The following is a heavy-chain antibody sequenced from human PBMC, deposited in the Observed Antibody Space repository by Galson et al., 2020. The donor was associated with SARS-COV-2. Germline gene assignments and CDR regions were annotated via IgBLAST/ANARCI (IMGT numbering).Heavy chain of an antibody. Sequence: KISCKASGYMFSRYGTSWVRQAPGQGLEWMGWISAYNGNRKYAQELQGRVTLTTDTSTSTAYMELRSLGFDDTAVYYCGRDDVEMGTRESGYFGLDVWGQGTTVTVSS. V-gene: IGHV1-18*01. CDR1: GYMFSRYG. CDR2: ISAYNGNR. CDR3: GRDDVEMGTRESGYFGLDV. J-gene: IGHJ6*02. D-gene: IGHD1-1*01.